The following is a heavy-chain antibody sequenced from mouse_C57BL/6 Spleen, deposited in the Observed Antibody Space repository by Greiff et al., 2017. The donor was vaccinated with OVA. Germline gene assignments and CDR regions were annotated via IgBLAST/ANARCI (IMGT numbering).Heavy chain of an antibody. CDR2: IYPGSGST. J-gene: IGHJ3*01. D-gene: IGHD1-1*01. Sequence: VQLQQSGAELVKPGASVKMSCKASGYTFTSYWITWVKQRPGQGLEWIGDIYPGSGSTNYNEKFKSKATLTVDTSSSTAYMQLSSLTSEDSAVYYCARWAYGSSSFAYWGQGTLVTVSA. CDR3: ARWAYGSSSFAY. CDR1: GYTFTSYW. V-gene: IGHV1-55*01.